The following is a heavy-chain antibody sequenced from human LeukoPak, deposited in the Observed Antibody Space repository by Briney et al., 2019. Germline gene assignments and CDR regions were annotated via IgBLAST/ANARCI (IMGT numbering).Heavy chain of an antibody. CDR2: ISAYNGNT. CDR3: ARVVSTDYYYYMDV. CDR1: GYTFTSYG. V-gene: IGHV1-18*01. Sequence: ASVKVSCKASGYTFTSYGISWVRQAPGQGLEWMGWISAYNGNTNYAQKLQGRVTMTTDTSTSTAYMELRSLRSDDTAVYYCARVVSTDYYYYMDVWGKGATVTVSS. D-gene: IGHD2/OR15-2a*01. J-gene: IGHJ6*03.